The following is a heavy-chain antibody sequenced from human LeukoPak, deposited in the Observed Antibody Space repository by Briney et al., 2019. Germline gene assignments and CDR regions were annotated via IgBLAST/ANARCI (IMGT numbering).Heavy chain of an antibody. CDR1: GGSISSYY. CDR2: IYYSGST. V-gene: IGHV4-59*12. CDR3: ARRGPYSSGWYSYWFDP. Sequence: SETLSLTCTVSGGSISSYYWSWIRQPPGKGLEWIGYIYYSGSTNYNPSLKSRVTISVDTSKNQFSLKLSSVTAADTAVYYCARRGPYSSGWYSYWFDPWGQGTLVTVSS. D-gene: IGHD6-19*01. J-gene: IGHJ5*02.